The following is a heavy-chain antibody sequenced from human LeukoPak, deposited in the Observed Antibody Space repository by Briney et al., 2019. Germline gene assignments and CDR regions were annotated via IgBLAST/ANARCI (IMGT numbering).Heavy chain of an antibody. D-gene: IGHD3-10*01. CDR1: GFTFSSYA. V-gene: IGHV3-23*01. J-gene: IGHJ4*02. Sequence: GGSLRLSCAASGFTFSSYAMSWVRQAPGKGLEWVLAISGSGGSTYYADSVKGRFTISRDNSKNTLYLQMNSLRAEDTAVYYCAKDHYYGSGSYYHRLDYWGQGTLVTVSS. CDR2: ISGSGGST. CDR3: AKDHYYGSGSYYHRLDY.